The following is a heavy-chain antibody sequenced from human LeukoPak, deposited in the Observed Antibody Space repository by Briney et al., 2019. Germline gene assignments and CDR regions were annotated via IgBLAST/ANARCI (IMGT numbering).Heavy chain of an antibody. J-gene: IGHJ4*02. D-gene: IGHD3-22*01. CDR1: GGSFSGYY. CDR3: ARLAHGREYDSSGYYMGPDRKTLPLVDY. CDR2: INHSGST. V-gene: IGHV4-34*01. Sequence: PSETLSLTCAVYGGSFSGYYWSWIRQPPGKGLEWIGEINHSGSTNYNPSLKSRVTISVDTSKNQFSLKLSSVTAADTAVYYCARLAHGREYDSSGYYMGPDRKTLPLVDYWGQGTLVTVSS.